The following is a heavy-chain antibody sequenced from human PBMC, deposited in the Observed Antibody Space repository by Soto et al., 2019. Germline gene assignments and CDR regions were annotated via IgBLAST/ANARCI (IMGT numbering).Heavy chain of an antibody. CDR1: GFTFSSYD. Sequence: EVQLVESGGGLVQPGGSLRLSCAASGFTFSSYDMHWVRQATGKGLEWVSAIGTAGDTYYPGSVKGRFTISRENAKNSLYLQMNSLRAGDTVVYYCARGGAPWAFDIWGQGTMVTVSS. CDR3: ARGGAPWAFDI. CDR2: IGTAGDT. V-gene: IGHV3-13*01. J-gene: IGHJ3*02.